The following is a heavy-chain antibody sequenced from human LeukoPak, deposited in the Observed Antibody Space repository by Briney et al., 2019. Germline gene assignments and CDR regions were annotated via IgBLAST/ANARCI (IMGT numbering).Heavy chain of an antibody. V-gene: IGHV3-74*01. CDR1: GFTFSSYW. CDR2: INGDERST. Sequence: GGSLRLACAASGFTFSSYWMHWVRQPPGKGLVWVSRINGDERSTNYADSVKGRFTISRDNAKNTLYLQMNSLRAEDTAVYYCARARGLGYGDDVRWFDPWGQGTLVTVSS. J-gene: IGHJ5*02. CDR3: ARARGLGYGDDVRWFDP. D-gene: IGHD4-17*01.